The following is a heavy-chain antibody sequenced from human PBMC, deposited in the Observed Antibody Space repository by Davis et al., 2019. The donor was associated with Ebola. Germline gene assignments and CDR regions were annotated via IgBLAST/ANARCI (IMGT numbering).Heavy chain of an antibody. J-gene: IGHJ5*02. CDR3: ARGYPRYRYHGRRWFDP. D-gene: IGHD5-18*01. Sequence: MPSATLSLPCTASGCPISSYYWSWIRPLPGKGLEWTGYIYYSGSTNYNPSLKSRVTISVDTPTNQFSLKLSSVTAADTAVYYCARGYPRYRYHGRRWFDPWGQGTLVTVSS. V-gene: IGHV4-59*12. CDR2: IYYSGST. CDR1: GCPISSYY.